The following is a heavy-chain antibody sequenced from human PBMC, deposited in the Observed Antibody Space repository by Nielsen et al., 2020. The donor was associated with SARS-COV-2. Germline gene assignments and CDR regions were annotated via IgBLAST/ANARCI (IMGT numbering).Heavy chain of an antibody. D-gene: IGHD3-16*01. Sequence: GGSLRLSCAASGFTFDDYAMHWVRQAPGKGLEWVSGISWNSGSIGYADSVKGRFTISRDNAKNSLYLQMNSLRAEDTVLYYCAKILSHDDYGDYWGQGTLVTVSS. CDR2: ISWNSGSI. V-gene: IGHV3-9*01. J-gene: IGHJ4*02. CDR3: AKILSHDDYGDY. CDR1: GFTFDDYA.